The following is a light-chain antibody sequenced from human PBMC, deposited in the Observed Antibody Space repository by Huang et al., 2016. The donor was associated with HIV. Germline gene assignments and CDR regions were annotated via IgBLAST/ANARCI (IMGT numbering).Light chain of an antibody. V-gene: IGKV3-11*01. J-gene: IGKJ4*01. CDR2: DTS. CDR3: QQRSSWPLT. CDR1: QSIGTY. Sequence: EILLTQSPPTLSLSPGQRGTLSCRASQSIGTYFAWYQQKPGHGPRLLIYDTSNRAAGIPARFGGGGSGTNFTLTIGGLEPEDVAVYYCQQRSSWPLTFGGGTRVEIK.